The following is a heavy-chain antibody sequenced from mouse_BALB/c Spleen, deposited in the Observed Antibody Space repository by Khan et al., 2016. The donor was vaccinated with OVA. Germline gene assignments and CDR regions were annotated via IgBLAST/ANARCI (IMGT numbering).Heavy chain of an antibody. V-gene: IGHV1-77*01. Sequence: QVQLKQSGAELARPGASVKLSCTASGYTFTDYYINWVKQWTGQGLEWIGEISPGSGDTYYNAKFKGKATLTADKSSSTVYMQLSSLTAEASAVSFCARRNYCGYTFAYWGQGTLVTVSA. CDR3: ARRNYCGYTFAY. D-gene: IGHD1-2*01. CDR1: GYTFTDYY. J-gene: IGHJ3*01. CDR2: ISPGSGDT.